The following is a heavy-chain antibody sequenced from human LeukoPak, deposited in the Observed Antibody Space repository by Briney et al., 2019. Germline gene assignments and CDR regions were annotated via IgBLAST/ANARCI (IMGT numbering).Heavy chain of an antibody. CDR2: IYYSGST. J-gene: IGHJ3*02. V-gene: IGHV4-39*01. CDR1: GFTFSSYG. CDR3: ARHEGHHDAFDI. Sequence: PGGSLRLSCAASGFTFSSYGMHWVRQPPGKGLEWIGSIYYSGSTYYNPSLKSRVTISVDTSKNQFSLKLSSVTAADAAVYYCARHEGHHDAFDIWGQGTMDTVSS.